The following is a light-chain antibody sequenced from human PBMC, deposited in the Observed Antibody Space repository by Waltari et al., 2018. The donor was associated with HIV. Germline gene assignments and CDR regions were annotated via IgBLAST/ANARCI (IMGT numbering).Light chain of an antibody. V-gene: IGLV2-14*03. Sequence: QSALTQPASVSGFPRQSITISCTGSSSDIGGYKYVSWYQSYPGNAPKLISSDVSRRPSRVCDRVSGSNAGHTASLTISGLRAGDEADYYCSSYTSPSTPRRFGGGTKLTVL. CDR3: SSYTSPSTPRR. J-gene: IGLJ2*01. CDR2: DVS. CDR1: SSDIGGYKY.